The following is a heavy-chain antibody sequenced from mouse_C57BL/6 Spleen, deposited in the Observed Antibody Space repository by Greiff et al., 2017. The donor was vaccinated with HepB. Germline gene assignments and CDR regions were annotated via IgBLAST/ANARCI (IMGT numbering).Heavy chain of an antibody. J-gene: IGHJ4*01. CDR1: GFTFSSYA. CDR2: ISSGGDYI. V-gene: IGHV5-9-1*02. Sequence: EVHLVESGEGLVKPGGSLKLSCAASGFTFSSYAMSWVRQTPEKRLEWVAYISSGGDYIYYADTVKGRFTISRDNARNTLYLQMSSLKSEDTAMYYCTRGPYGSSYSYAMDYWGQGTSVTVSS. D-gene: IGHD1-1*01. CDR3: TRGPYGSSYSYAMDY.